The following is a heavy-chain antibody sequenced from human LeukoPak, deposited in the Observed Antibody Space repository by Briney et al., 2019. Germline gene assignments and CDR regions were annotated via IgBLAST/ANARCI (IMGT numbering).Heavy chain of an antibody. D-gene: IGHD4-17*01. J-gene: IGHJ3*02. Sequence: PSETLSLTCAVSGGSISSGGYSWSWIRQPPGKGLEWIGYIYHSGSTYYNPSLKSRVTISVDRSKNQFSLKLSSVTAADTAVYYCARGGHKYGAKGAFDIWGQGTMVTVSS. CDR1: GGSISSGGYS. V-gene: IGHV4-30-2*01. CDR2: IYHSGST. CDR3: ARGGHKYGAKGAFDI.